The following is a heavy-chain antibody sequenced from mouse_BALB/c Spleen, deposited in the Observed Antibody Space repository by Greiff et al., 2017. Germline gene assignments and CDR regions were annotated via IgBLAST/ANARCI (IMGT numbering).Heavy chain of an antibody. Sequence: EVKLMESGPGLVKPSQSLSLTCSVTGYSITSGYYWNWIRQFPGNKLEWMGYISYDGSNNYNPSLKNRISITRDTSKNQFFLKLNSVTTEDTATYYCAREVGLRRRDYFDYWGQGTTLTVSS. D-gene: IGHD2-4*01. CDR1: GYSITSGYY. CDR2: ISYDGSN. V-gene: IGHV3-6*02. CDR3: AREVGLRRRDYFDY. J-gene: IGHJ2*01.